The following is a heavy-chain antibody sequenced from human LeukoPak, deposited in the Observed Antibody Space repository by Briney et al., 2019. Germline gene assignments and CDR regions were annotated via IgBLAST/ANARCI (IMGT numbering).Heavy chain of an antibody. Sequence: ASVKVSCKASGYTFTSYGISWVRQAPGQGLEWMGWINTNTGNPTYAQGFAGRFVFSLDTSVSTAYLQISSLKAEDTAVYYRARDHGIQLYLRNNYFYYMDVWGKGTTVTVSS. D-gene: IGHD5-18*01. CDR1: GYTFTSYG. V-gene: IGHV7-4-1*02. CDR2: INTNTGNP. CDR3: ARDHGIQLYLRNNYFYYMDV. J-gene: IGHJ6*03.